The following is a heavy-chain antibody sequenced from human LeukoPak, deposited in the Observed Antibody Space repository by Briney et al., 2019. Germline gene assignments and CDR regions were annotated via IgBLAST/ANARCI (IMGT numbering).Heavy chain of an antibody. J-gene: IGHJ4*02. CDR2: ISGSGGST. D-gene: IGHD3-22*01. CDR3: AKAPHYYDSSGYYYEDY. V-gene: IGHV3-23*01. Sequence: GGSLRLSCAASGFTFSSYAMSWVRQAPGKGLEWVSAISGSGGSTYYADSVKGRFTISRDNSKNTLYLQMNSLRAEDTAVYYCAKAPHYYDSSGYYYEDYWGQGTLVTVSS. CDR1: GFTFSSYA.